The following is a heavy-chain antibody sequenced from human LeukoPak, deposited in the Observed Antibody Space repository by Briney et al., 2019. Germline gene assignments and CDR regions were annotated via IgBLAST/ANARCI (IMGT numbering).Heavy chain of an antibody. V-gene: IGHV1-69*13. J-gene: IGHJ4*02. CDR3: ARVDMVRGVITGGVH. CDR2: IIPIFGTA. CDR1: GGTFSSYA. Sequence: SVKVSCKASGGTFSSYAISWVRQAPGQGLEWMGGIIPIFGTANYAQKFQGRVTITADESTSTAYMELSSLRSDDTAMYYCARVDMVRGVITGGVHWGQGTLVTVSS. D-gene: IGHD3-10*01.